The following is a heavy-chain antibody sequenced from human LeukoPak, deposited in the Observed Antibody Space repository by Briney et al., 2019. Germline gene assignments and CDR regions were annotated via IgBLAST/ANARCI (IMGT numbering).Heavy chain of an antibody. D-gene: IGHD5-12*01. Sequence: GGSLRLSCAASGFTFSSYWMSWVRQAPGKGLEWVANIKQDGSEEYYVDSVKGRFTISRDNAKSSLYLQMNSLRAEDTAMYYCARGVATSYWGQGSLVTVSS. CDR3: ARGVATSY. CDR1: GFTFSSYW. J-gene: IGHJ4*02. V-gene: IGHV3-7*03. CDR2: IKQDGSEE.